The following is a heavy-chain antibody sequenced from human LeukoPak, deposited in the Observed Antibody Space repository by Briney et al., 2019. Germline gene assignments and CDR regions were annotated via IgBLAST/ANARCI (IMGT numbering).Heavy chain of an antibody. J-gene: IGHJ5*02. V-gene: IGHV1-46*01. D-gene: IGHD3-3*01. CDR3: ARSPRGDFWSGPCNWFDP. Sequence: GASVKISCKASGYTFTINYLHWVRQAPGQGLEWMGIINPSGGTTIYAQKFQGRVTMTRDTSRSTGYMELSSLRSEDTAVYYCARSPRGDFWSGPCNWFDPWGQGTLVTVSS. CDR2: INPSGGTT. CDR1: GYTFTINY.